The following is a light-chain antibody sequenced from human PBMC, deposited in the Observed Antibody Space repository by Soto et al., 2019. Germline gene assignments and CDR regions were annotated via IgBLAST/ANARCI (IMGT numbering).Light chain of an antibody. CDR1: QGINNE. J-gene: IGKJ1*01. CDR2: AAF. V-gene: IGKV1-6*01. CDR3: LHDHTYPRT. Sequence: AVQMTQSPSSLSASVGDRVTITCRASQGINNELAWYQQKPGKAPQLLIYAAFILQSGVPSRFSGSGSGTDFALTIASLQPEDFATYFCLHDHTYPRTFGQGTKV.